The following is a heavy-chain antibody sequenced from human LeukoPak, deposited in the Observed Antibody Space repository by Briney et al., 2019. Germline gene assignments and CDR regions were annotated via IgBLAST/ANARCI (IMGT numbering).Heavy chain of an antibody. J-gene: IGHJ6*02. CDR2: IIPIFGTA. CDR1: GGAFSSYA. V-gene: IGHV1-69*13. Sequence: SVKVSCKASGGAFSSYAISWVRQAPGQGLEWMGGIIPIFGTANYAQKFQGRVTITADESTSTAYMELSSLRSEDTAVYYCARGIVVVVAATGAYYYYGMDVWGQGTTVTVSS. CDR3: ARGIVVVVAATGAYYYYGMDV. D-gene: IGHD2-15*01.